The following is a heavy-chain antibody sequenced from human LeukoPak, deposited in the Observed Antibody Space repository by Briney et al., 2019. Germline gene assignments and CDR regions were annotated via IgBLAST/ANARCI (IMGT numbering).Heavy chain of an antibody. CDR3: ARDTDTVTTILDY. Sequence: ETLSLTCTVSGVSISSSSYYWLHWVRQAPGKGLVWVSRINSDGSSTSYADSVKGRFTISRDNAKNTLYLQMNSLRAEDTAVYYCARDTDTVTTILDYWGQGTLVTVSS. D-gene: IGHD4-17*01. CDR2: INSDGSST. J-gene: IGHJ4*02. CDR1: GVSISSSSYYW. V-gene: IGHV3-74*01.